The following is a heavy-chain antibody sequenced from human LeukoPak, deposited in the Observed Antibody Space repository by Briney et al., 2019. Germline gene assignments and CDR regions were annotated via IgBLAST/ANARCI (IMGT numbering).Heavy chain of an antibody. CDR3: ARATSDSPTYYYYMDV. CDR1: GGSISSSSYY. V-gene: IGHV4-39*07. CDR2: IYYSGST. Sequence: SETLSLTCTVSGGSISSSSYYWGWIRQPPGKGLEWIGSIYYSGSTYYNPSLKSRVTISVDTSKNQFSLKLSSVTAADTAVYYCARATSDSPTYYYYMDVWGKGTTVTVSS. D-gene: IGHD2-2*01. J-gene: IGHJ6*03.